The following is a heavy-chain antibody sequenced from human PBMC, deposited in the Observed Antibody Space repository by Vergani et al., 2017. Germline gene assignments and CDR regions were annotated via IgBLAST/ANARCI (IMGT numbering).Heavy chain of an antibody. D-gene: IGHD3-16*02. V-gene: IGHV1-46*03. J-gene: IGHJ6*02. Sequence: QVQLVQSGAEVKKPGASVKVFCKASGYTFTSYYMHWVRQAPGQGLEWMGIINPSGGSTSYAQKFQGRVTMTRDTSTSTVYMELSSLRSEDTAVYYCARDLEVIGRAVYYYYGMDVWGQGTTVTVSS. CDR2: INPSGGST. CDR3: ARDLEVIGRAVYYYYGMDV. CDR1: GYTFTSYY.